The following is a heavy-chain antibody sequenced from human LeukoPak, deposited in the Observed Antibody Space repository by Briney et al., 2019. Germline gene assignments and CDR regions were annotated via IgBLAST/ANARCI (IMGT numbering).Heavy chain of an antibody. V-gene: IGHV6-1*01. J-gene: IGHJ4*02. CDR3: ARRGPRGSGLSELDC. D-gene: IGHD6-19*01. CDR1: GDSVSSNSAA. Sequence: PSQTLSLTCAISGDSVSSNSAAWNWIRQPPSRGLEWLGRTYYRSKWYSDFAESVKSRLTINPDTSKNQFSLQLTSVTPEDTAVYYCARRGPRGSGLSELDCWGQGTLVSVSS. CDR2: TYYRSKWYS.